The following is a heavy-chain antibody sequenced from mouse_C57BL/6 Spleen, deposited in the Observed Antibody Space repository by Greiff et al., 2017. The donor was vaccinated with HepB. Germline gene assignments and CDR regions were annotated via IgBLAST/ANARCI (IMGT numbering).Heavy chain of an antibody. V-gene: IGHV14-4*01. CDR2: IDPENGDT. CDR1: GFNIKDDY. J-gene: IGHJ3*01. Sequence: EVQLQESGAELVRPGASVKLSCTASGFNIKDDYMHWVKQRPEQGLEWIGWIDPENGDTEYASKFQGKATITADTSSNTAYLQLSSLTSEDTAVYYCTPTGFAYWGQGTLVTVSA. D-gene: IGHD1-1*01. CDR3: TPTGFAY.